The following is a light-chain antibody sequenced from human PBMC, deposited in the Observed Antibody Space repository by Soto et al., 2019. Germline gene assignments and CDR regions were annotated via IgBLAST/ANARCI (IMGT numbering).Light chain of an antibody. CDR1: QSLLYSNGYNY. Sequence: DIVMTQSPLSLPVTPGEPASISCRSSQSLLYSNGYNYVDWYLQKPGQPPPLLIFLGSSRASVVPDRFNGSGSGTDFTLRSTTVEAEDVGVYYCMQVLQTPLTFGGGTKLEIK. CDR2: LGS. V-gene: IGKV2-28*01. CDR3: MQVLQTPLT. J-gene: IGKJ4*01.